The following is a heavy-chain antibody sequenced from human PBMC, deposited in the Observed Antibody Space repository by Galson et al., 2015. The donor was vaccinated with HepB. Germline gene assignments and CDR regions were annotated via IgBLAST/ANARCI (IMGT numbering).Heavy chain of an antibody. D-gene: IGHD2-2*01. J-gene: IGHJ6*03. CDR2: MNPNSGHT. Sequence: SVKVSCKASGYSFTSNDISWVRQAPGQGLEWLGWMNPNSGHTGYAQKFRGRVSMTRDISISTAYMELGSLSSEDSAVYFCTRARWCTTSGCYGFYMDVWGKGTTVTVSS. V-gene: IGHV1-8*01. CDR1: GYSFTSND. CDR3: TRARWCTTSGCYGFYMDV.